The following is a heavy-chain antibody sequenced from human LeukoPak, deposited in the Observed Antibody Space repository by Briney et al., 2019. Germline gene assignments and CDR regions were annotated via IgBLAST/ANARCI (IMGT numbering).Heavy chain of an antibody. J-gene: IGHJ4*02. CDR2: ISWNSGSI. V-gene: IGHV3-9*01. CDR3: AKAFSDSSGWYIYYFDY. Sequence: PGGSLRLSCAASGFTFDDYAMHWVRQAPGKGLEWVSGISWNSGSIGYADSVKGRFTISRDNAKNSLYLQMNSLRAEDTALYYCAKAFSDSSGWYIYYFDYWGQGTLVTVSS. CDR1: GFTFDDYA. D-gene: IGHD6-19*01.